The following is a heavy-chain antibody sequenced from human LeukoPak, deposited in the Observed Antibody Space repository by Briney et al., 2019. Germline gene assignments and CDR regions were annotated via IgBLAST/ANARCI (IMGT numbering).Heavy chain of an antibody. V-gene: IGHV4-34*01. CDR3: ARWCLWSSSWFDAFDI. D-gene: IGHD6-13*01. CDR2: INHSGST. CDR1: GGSISGYY. Sequence: PSETLSLTCTVSGGSISGYYWSWIRQPPGKGLEWIGEINHSGSTNYNPSLKSRVTISVDTSKNQFSLKLSSVTAADTAVYYCARWCLWSSSWFDAFDIWGQGTMVTVSS. J-gene: IGHJ3*02.